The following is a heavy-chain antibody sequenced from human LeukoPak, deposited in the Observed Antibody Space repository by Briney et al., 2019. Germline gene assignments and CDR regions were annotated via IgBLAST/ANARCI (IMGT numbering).Heavy chain of an antibody. CDR3: ARESGYYDSSGYYVY. Sequence: GGSLRLSCAASGFTFSSYAMSWVRQAPGKGLEWVSAISGSGGSTYYADSVKGRFTISRDNFKNTLYLQMNSLRAEDTAVYYCARESGYYDSSGYYVYWGQGTLVTVSS. J-gene: IGHJ4*02. D-gene: IGHD3-22*01. CDR1: GFTFSSYA. CDR2: ISGSGGST. V-gene: IGHV3-23*01.